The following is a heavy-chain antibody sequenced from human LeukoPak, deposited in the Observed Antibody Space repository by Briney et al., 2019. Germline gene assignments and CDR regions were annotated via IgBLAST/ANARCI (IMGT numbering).Heavy chain of an antibody. J-gene: IGHJ3*02. D-gene: IGHD4-23*01. CDR3: ARATPTTVVGSTGLAFDI. V-gene: IGHV3-23*01. Sequence: PGGSLRLSCAASGFTFSSHVMSWVRRAPGKGLEWVSDISASGDTTYYADSVKGRFTISRDNSKNTLDLQMNSLRAEDTAVYYCARATPTTVVGSTGLAFDIWGQGTMVTVSS. CDR2: ISASGDTT. CDR1: GFTFSSHV.